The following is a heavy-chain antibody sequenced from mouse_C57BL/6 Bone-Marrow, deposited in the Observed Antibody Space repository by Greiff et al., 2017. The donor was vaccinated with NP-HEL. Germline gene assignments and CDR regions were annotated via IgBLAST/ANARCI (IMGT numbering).Heavy chain of an antibody. CDR3: TTYYYYGSSYGDY. CDR2: IDPENGDT. V-gene: IGHV14-4*01. CDR1: GFNIKDDY. J-gene: IGHJ2*01. D-gene: IGHD1-1*01. Sequence: EVQGVESGAELVRPGASVKLSCTASGFNIKDDYMHWVKQRPEQGLEWIGWIDPENGDTEYASKFQGKATITADTSSNTAYLQLSSLTSEDTAVYYCTTYYYYGSSYGDYWGQGTTLTVSS.